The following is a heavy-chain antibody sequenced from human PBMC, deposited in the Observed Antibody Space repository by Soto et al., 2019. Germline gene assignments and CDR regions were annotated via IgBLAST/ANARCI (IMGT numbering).Heavy chain of an antibody. CDR1: GFTFSGSP. V-gene: IGHV3-23*01. CDR3: ARLIMVYAVRSVETYFDY. CDR2: INGDGTTT. J-gene: IGHJ4*02. D-gene: IGHD2-8*01. Sequence: EVQLLESGGGLIQPGGSLRLSCVASGFTFSGSPMSWVRQAPGKGLEWVSTINGDGTTTYHADSVKGRFTISRDNFDNTMFPQMNSLRADDTAVYYCARLIMVYAVRSVETYFDYWGQGSLVTVSS.